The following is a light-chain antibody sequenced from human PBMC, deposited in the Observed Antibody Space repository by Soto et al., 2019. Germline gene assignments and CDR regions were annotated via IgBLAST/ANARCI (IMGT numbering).Light chain of an antibody. V-gene: IGKV3D-11*01. CDR3: QHYNSYSEA. Sequence: EIVLTQSPATLSSFPGDRVALSCRASQAVNTRLAWYQHKPGQAPRLLIYLASNRAAGVPARFSGSGFGTDFTLTISSLQPDDFATYYCQHYNSYSEAFGQGTKVDIK. J-gene: IGKJ1*01. CDR1: QAVNTR. CDR2: LAS.